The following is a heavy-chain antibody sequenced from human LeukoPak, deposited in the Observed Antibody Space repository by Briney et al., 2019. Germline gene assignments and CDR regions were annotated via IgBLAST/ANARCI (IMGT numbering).Heavy chain of an antibody. CDR3: SRGGGSYDY. CDR2: ISGDSSYI. J-gene: IGHJ4*02. Sequence: GGSLRLSCAASGFTFSSFTMNWVRQAPGKGLEWVSSISGDSSYIYYADSVKGRFTISRDSAKNSLYLQMNSLRAEDTAVYYCSRGGGSYDYWGQGTLVTVSS. V-gene: IGHV3-21*01. CDR1: GFTFSSFT. D-gene: IGHD1-26*01.